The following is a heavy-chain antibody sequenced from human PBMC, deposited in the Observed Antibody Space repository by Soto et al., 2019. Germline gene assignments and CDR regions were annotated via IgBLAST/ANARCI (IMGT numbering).Heavy chain of an antibody. V-gene: IGHV3-23*01. Sequence: EVQVLESGGDLVQPGGSLRLSCAAYGFPFDCCAMRWVRQAPGKGLDWVSTIHCGVDYTHYTDSVNGRFTSSRDNSWHTLSLLMSSLRDEDTAIYFCATNRGPGCYSCWRFDFWGRCTLVTVAS. CDR1: GFPFDCCA. D-gene: IGHD3-22*01. CDR3: ATNRGPGCYSCWRFDF. J-gene: IGHJ2*01. CDR2: IHCGVDYT.